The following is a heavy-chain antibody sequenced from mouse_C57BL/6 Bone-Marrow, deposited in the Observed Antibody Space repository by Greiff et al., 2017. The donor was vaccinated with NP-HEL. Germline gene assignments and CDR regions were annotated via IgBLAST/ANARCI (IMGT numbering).Heavy chain of an antibody. CDR2: IDPSDSET. D-gene: IGHD2-1*01. J-gene: IGHJ3*01. Sequence: VKQSCPASGYTFTSYWMHWVKPRPIQGLEWIGNIDPSDSETHYNQKFKDKATLTVDNSSSTAYMQLSSLTSEDSAVYYCARFGNYGVWFAYWGQGTLVTVSA. CDR3: ARFGNYGVWFAY. CDR1: GYTFTSYW. V-gene: IGHV1-52*01.